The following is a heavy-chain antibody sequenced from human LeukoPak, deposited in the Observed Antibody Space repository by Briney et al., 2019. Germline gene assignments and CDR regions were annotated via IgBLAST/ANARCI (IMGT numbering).Heavy chain of an antibody. Sequence: SETLSLTCAVSGGSLSPHYWSWIRRPLGKGLEWIGEINNRGTTNYSPSPRGRATISVDTSKNQFSLRLTSVTAADTAMYYCARVPLWWLTPFDFWGQGTLATVSS. CDR1: GGSLSPHY. CDR3: ARVPLWWLTPFDF. D-gene: IGHD5-12*01. V-gene: IGHV4-34*01. J-gene: IGHJ4*02. CDR2: INNRGTT.